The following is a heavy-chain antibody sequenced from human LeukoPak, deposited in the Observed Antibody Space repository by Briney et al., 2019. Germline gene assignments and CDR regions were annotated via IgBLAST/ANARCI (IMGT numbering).Heavy chain of an antibody. CDR3: ARPGVTTTTGDAFDI. Sequence: HGASLKISCKGSGYSFTNYWIGWVRQMPGKGLEWMGIICPGDSDTRYSPSFQGQVTISADKSISTAYLQWSSLKASDTAMYYCARPGVTTTTGDAFDIWGQGTMVTVSS. J-gene: IGHJ3*02. CDR2: ICPGDSDT. V-gene: IGHV5-51*01. CDR1: GYSFTNYW. D-gene: IGHD2-21*02.